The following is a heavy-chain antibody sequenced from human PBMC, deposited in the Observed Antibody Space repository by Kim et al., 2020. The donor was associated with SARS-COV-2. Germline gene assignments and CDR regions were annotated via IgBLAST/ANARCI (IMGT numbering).Heavy chain of an antibody. CDR1: GFTFSSYA. CDR2: ISGSGGST. CDR3: AKDKTRGYSGYDFISGSGYFDY. J-gene: IGHJ4*02. Sequence: GGSLRLSCAASGFTFSSYAMSWVRQAPGKGLEWVSAISGSGGSTYYADSVKGRFTISRDNSKNTLYLQMNSLRAEDTAVYYCAKDKTRGYSGYDFISGSGYFDYWGQGTLVTVSS. D-gene: IGHD5-12*01. V-gene: IGHV3-23*01.